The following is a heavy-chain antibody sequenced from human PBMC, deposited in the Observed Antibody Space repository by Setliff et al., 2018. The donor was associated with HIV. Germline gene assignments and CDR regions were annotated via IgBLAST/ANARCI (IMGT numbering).Heavy chain of an antibody. CDR3: ARDPGGLYCRSTTCQGGCFDP. Sequence: PSETLSLTCTVSGGSINSHYWSWIRQSPGEGLEWIGTLNHGGTTDYNPSLKSRVTISVDTSKNQFSLKVNSVTAADTAVYYCARDPGGLYCRSTTCQGGCFDPWGQGTLVTVSS. CDR1: GGSINSHY. V-gene: IGHV4-59*11. CDR2: LNHGGTT. D-gene: IGHD2-2*01. J-gene: IGHJ5*02.